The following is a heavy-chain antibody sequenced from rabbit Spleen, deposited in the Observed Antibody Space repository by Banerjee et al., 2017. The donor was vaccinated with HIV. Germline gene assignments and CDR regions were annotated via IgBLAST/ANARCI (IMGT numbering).Heavy chain of an antibody. Sequence: QEQLEESGGDLVKPGASLTLTCKASGFDLSSYYYMCWVRQAPGKGLEWIGCISTGDGSTDYASWAKGRFTITKTSSTKVTLQMTSLTAADTATYFCARDLVAVIGWNFSLWGPGTLVTVS. CDR2: ISTGDGST. CDR1: GFDLSSYYY. V-gene: IGHV1S45*01. J-gene: IGHJ4*01. D-gene: IGHD1-1*01. CDR3: ARDLVAVIGWNFSL.